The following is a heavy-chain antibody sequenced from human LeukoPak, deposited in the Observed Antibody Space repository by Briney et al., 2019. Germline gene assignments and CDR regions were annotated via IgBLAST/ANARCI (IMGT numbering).Heavy chain of an antibody. Sequence: PSETLSLTCSVSGVSISSHYWSWIRQPPGKGLEWIGYIFYSRSTNYNPSLKSRVTISVDTSKNHFSLKLSSVTAADTAVYYCARGGSYFDYWGQGTLVTVPS. CDR2: IFYSRST. V-gene: IGHV4-59*11. J-gene: IGHJ4*02. CDR1: GVSISSHY. D-gene: IGHD1-26*01. CDR3: ARGGSYFDY.